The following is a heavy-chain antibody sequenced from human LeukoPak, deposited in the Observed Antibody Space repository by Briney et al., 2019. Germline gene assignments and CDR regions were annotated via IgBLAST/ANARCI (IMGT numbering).Heavy chain of an antibody. CDR3: ARHRNDAHLWYYDSRGNWFDP. CDR1: GYSISSGYY. D-gene: IGHD3-22*01. V-gene: IGHV4-38-2*01. CDR2: IYHSGST. J-gene: IGHJ5*02. Sequence: PSETLSLTCAVSGYSISSGYYWGWIRQPPGKGLEWIGSIYHSGSTYYNPSLKSRVTISVDTSKNQFSLKLSSVTAADTAVYYCARHRNDAHLWYYDSRGNWFDPWGQGTLVTVSS.